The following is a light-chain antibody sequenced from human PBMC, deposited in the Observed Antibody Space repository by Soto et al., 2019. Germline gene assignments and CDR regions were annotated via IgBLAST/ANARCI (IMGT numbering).Light chain of an antibody. CDR1: QSVSTN. Sequence: EAMFTQSPVTRSLSPGERATLSFRASQSVSTNLAWYEQKPGQAPSLLIYDASNRATRIPARFSGSGSGTDFTLTISSLEPEDFAVYYCQQRSNWPITFGQGTRLEI. J-gene: IGKJ5*01. CDR2: DAS. V-gene: IGKV3-11*01. CDR3: QQRSNWPIT.